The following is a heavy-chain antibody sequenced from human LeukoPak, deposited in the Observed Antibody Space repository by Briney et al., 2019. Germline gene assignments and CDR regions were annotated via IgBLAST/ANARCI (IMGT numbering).Heavy chain of an antibody. Sequence: GGSLRLSCAASGFIFSSYSMNWVRQAPGKGLEWVSYISTSSSTIYYADSVKGRFTISRDNAKNSVYLQMNSLRDEDTAVYYCARDRGWNFDYWGQGTLVTVSS. CDR2: ISTSSSTI. D-gene: IGHD3-10*01. J-gene: IGHJ4*02. CDR3: ARDRGWNFDY. V-gene: IGHV3-48*02. CDR1: GFIFSSYS.